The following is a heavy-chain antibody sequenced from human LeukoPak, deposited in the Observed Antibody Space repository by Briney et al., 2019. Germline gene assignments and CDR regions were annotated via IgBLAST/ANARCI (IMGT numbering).Heavy chain of an antibody. CDR1: GFTFSDYY. D-gene: IGHD3-3*01. V-gene: IGHV3-11*06. CDR2: ISSSSSYT. CDR3: ARFTTAPYDAFDI. Sequence: GGSLRLSCAASGFTFSDYYMSWIRQAPGKGLERVSYISSSSSYTNYADSVKGRFTISRDNAKNSLYLQMNSLRAEDTAVYYCARFTTAPYDAFDIWGQGTMVTVSS. J-gene: IGHJ3*02.